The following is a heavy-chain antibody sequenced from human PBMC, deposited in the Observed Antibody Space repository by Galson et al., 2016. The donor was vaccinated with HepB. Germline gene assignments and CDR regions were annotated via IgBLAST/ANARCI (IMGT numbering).Heavy chain of an antibody. CDR2: IIPMFDTA. CDR1: GGTFSSYA. Sequence: SVTVSCKASGGTFSSYAISWVRQAPGQGLEWMGGIIPMFDTANFAQKFQDRVTITADESTHTVYMEVTSLRSEDTAVYYCARDSVQLERGGMDVWGQGTTVTVSS. CDR3: ARDSVQLERGGMDV. J-gene: IGHJ6*02. D-gene: IGHD1-1*01. V-gene: IGHV1-69*13.